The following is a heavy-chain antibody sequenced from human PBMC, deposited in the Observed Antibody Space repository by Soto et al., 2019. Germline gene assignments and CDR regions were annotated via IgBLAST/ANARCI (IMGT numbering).Heavy chain of an antibody. Sequence: SVKVSCKASGGTFSSYTISWVRQAPGQGLEWMGRIIPILGIANYAQKFQGRVTITADKSTSTAYMELSSLRSEDTAVYYCARSYSSSWYYFDYWGQGTLVTVSS. CDR1: GGTFSSYT. CDR2: IIPILGIA. V-gene: IGHV1-69*02. CDR3: ARSYSSSWYYFDY. D-gene: IGHD6-13*01. J-gene: IGHJ4*02.